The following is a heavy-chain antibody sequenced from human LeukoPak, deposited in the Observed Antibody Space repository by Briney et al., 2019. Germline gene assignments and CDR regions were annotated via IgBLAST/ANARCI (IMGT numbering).Heavy chain of an antibody. V-gene: IGHV3-48*03. CDR2: NSSSGSTI. CDR3: ARYTAVAGTYDAFDI. Sequence: GGSLRLSCAASGFTFSSYEMNWVRQAPGKGLEWVSYNSSSGSTIYYADSVKGRFTISRDNAKNSLYLQMNSLRAEDTAVYYCARYTAVAGTYDAFDIWGQGTMVTVSS. J-gene: IGHJ3*02. CDR1: GFTFSSYE. D-gene: IGHD6-19*01.